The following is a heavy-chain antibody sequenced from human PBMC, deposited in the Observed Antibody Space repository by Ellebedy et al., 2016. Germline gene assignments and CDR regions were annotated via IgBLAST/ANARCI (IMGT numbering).Heavy chain of an antibody. V-gene: IGHV1-69*13. CDR3: ARARVRFGEFLTGFDY. D-gene: IGHD3-10*01. CDR1: GGTFSSYA. Sequence: SVKVSXKASGGTFSSYAISWVRQAPGQGLEWMGGIIPIFGTANYAQKFQGRVTITADESTSTAYMELSSLRSEDTAVYYCARARVRFGEFLTGFDYWGQGTLVTVSS. CDR2: IIPIFGTA. J-gene: IGHJ4*02.